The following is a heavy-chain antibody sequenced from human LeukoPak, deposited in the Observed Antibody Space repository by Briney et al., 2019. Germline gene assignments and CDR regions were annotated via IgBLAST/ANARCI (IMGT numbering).Heavy chain of an antibody. CDR1: GFTFSSYA. J-gene: IGHJ4*02. D-gene: IGHD3-22*01. Sequence: QPGGSQRLSCETSGFTFSSYAMSWVRQAPGKGLEWVSAIGVSGGSTYYADSVKGRFTISRDNSKTTVSLQMNSLTTDDTAVYYCAKEGRLTVAAVVVENYFDFWGQGTPVIVSA. V-gene: IGHV3-23*01. CDR2: IGVSGGST. CDR3: AKEGRLTVAAVVVENYFDF.